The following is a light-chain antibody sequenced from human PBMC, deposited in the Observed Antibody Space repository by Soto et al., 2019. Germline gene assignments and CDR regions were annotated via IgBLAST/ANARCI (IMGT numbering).Light chain of an antibody. CDR2: GAS. CDR1: QSVSSD. Sequence: EIVMTQSPATLSVSPGERATLSCRASQSVSSDLAWYQQKPGQAPRLLIYGASTRATGIPARFSESGSGTEFTLTISSLQSEDFAVYYCQQYTSWPYTFGQGTKLEIK. J-gene: IGKJ2*01. V-gene: IGKV3-15*01. CDR3: QQYTSWPYT.